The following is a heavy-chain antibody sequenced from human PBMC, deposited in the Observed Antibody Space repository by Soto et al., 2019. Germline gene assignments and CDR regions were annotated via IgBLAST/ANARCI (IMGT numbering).Heavy chain of an antibody. D-gene: IGHD2-2*01. Sequence: GGSLRLSCAASGFTFSNYAMSWVRQAPGKGLEWVSGLSDGGGSTFYADSVKGRFTISRDNAKNTLYLQMSSLRAEDTAVYYCAKGGTTSPYNWFDPWGQGTLVTVSS. CDR1: GFTFSNYA. CDR2: LSDGGGST. V-gene: IGHV3-23*01. CDR3: AKGGTTSPYNWFDP. J-gene: IGHJ5*02.